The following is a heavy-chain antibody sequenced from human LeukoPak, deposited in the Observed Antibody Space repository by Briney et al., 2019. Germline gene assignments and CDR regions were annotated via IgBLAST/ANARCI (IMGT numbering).Heavy chain of an antibody. Sequence: SETLSLSCTVSGGSISSGGYYWSWIRQHPGKGLEWIGYIYYSGSAYYNPSLKSRVTISVDTSENQFSLKLSSVTAADTAVYYCARVNYGSATKEDYWGQGTLVTVSS. CDR1: GGSISSGGYY. D-gene: IGHD3-10*01. V-gene: IGHV4-31*03. J-gene: IGHJ4*02. CDR3: ARVNYGSATKEDY. CDR2: IYYSGSA.